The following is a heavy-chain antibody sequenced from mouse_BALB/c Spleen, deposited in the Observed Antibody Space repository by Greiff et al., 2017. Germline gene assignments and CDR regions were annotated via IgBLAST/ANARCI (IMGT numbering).Heavy chain of an antibody. Sequence: EVKLMESGPGLVKPSQSLSLTCTVTGYSITSDYAWNWIRQFPGNKLEWMGYISYSGSTSYNPSLKSRISITRDTSKNQFFLQLNSVTTEDTATYYCARYDGPYFDYWGQGTTLTVSS. CDR1: GYSITSDYA. D-gene: IGHD2-3*01. CDR3: ARYDGPYFDY. V-gene: IGHV3-2*02. CDR2: ISYSGST. J-gene: IGHJ2*01.